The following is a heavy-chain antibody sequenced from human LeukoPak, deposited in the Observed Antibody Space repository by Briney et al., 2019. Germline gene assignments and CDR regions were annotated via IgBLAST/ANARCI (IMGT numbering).Heavy chain of an antibody. CDR3: AGAPVWSGQYWGYFDY. D-gene: IGHD3-3*01. CDR1: GGSISSYY. CDR2: IYYSGST. Sequence: MPSETLSLICTVSGGSISSYYWSWIRQPPGKGLEWIGYIYYSGSTNYNPSLKSRVTISVDTSKNQFSLKLSSVTAADTAVYYCAGAPVWSGQYWGYFDYWGQGTLVTVSS. J-gene: IGHJ4*02. V-gene: IGHV4-59*01.